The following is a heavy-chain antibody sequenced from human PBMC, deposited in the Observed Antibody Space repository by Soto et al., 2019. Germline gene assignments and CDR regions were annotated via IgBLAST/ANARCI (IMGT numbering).Heavy chain of an antibody. CDR1: GFTFSSYS. V-gene: IGHV3-21*01. D-gene: IGHD2-2*01. J-gene: IGHJ4*02. CDR2: ISSSSSYI. Sequence: PGGSLRLSCAASGFTFSSYSMNWVRQAPGKGLEWVSSISSSSSYIYYADSVKGRFTISRDNAKNSLYLQMNSLRAEDTAVYYCARDWRVGVVVPAAYDYWGQGT. CDR3: ARDWRVGVVVPAAYDY.